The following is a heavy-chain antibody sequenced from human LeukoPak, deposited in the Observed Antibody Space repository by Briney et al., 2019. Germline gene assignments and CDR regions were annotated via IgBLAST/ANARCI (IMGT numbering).Heavy chain of an antibody. CDR3: ARERTSGWDAFDT. CDR2: INSVGSST. CDR1: GFTFSSFW. J-gene: IGHJ5*02. D-gene: IGHD6-19*01. Sequence: GGSLRLSCAASGFTFSSFWMNWVRQAPGKGLVWVSLINSVGSSTSYADSVKGRFTISRDNAKNTLYLQMNSLRAEDTAVYYCARERTSGWDAFDTWGQGTLVTVSS. V-gene: IGHV3-74*01.